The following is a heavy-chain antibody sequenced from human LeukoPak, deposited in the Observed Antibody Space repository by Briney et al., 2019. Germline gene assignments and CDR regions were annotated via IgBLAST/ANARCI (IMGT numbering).Heavy chain of an antibody. CDR3: ARLPTGFPNWFDP. CDR1: GASTSTSGYN. CDR2: IYYSGRT. V-gene: IGHV4-39*01. D-gene: IGHD2-8*02. Sequence: SETLSLTCTVSGASTSTSGYNWGWIRQPPGEGLEWIGTIYYSGRTYYNPSLKSRVTISVDTSKNQFFLKLTSVTAADTAVYYCARLPTGFPNWFDPWGQGTLVTVSS. J-gene: IGHJ5*02.